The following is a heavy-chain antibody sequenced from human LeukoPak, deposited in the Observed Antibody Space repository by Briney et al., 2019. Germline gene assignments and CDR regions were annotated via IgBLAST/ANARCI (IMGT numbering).Heavy chain of an antibody. D-gene: IGHD2-2*01. CDR1: GFTFSSYG. CDR2: ISYDGSNK. V-gene: IGHV3-30*18. J-gene: IGHJ5*02. Sequence: GGSLRLSCAASGFTFSSYGMHWVRQAPGKGLEWVAVISYDGSNKYYADSVKGRFTISRDNSKNTLYLQMNSLRAEDTAVYYCVKDCSSTSCAWGQGTLVTVSS. CDR3: VKDCSSTSCA.